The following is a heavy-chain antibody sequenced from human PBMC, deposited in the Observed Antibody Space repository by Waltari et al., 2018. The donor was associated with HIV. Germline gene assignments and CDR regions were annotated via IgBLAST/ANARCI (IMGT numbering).Heavy chain of an antibody. Sequence: QVQLVQSGAEVKKPGSSVRVSCKVSGGTFSSYAINWVRQAPRQGRELMGGIIPAFGTANYAERFQGRVTITADEYTSTAYMDLSSLRSEDTAVYFCARDHRGNKLLYGMDVWGQGTTVTV. CDR3: ARDHRGNKLLYGMDV. CDR1: GGTFSSYA. CDR2: IIPAFGTA. J-gene: IGHJ6*02. V-gene: IGHV1-69*01.